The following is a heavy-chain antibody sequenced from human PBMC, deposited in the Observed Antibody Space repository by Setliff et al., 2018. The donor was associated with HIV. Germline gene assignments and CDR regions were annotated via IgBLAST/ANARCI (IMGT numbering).Heavy chain of an antibody. J-gene: IGHJ3*01. V-gene: IGHV4-39*01. Sequence: PSETLSLTCTVSGGSFSSSTYSWGWIRQPPGMGLEWIGSIHPSGTTDYNPSLKSRVAMSVDTSRSQFSLKLRSVTAADTAIYYCARHKTHYDFYAFDVWGQGTMVTVSS. CDR2: IHPSGTT. D-gene: IGHD3-3*01. CDR3: ARHKTHYDFYAFDV. CDR1: GGSFSSSTYS.